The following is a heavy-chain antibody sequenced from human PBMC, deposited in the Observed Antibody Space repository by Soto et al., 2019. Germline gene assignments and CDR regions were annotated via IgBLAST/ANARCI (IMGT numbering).Heavy chain of an antibody. Sequence: ESGGGVVQPGRSLRLSCAASGFTFSSYGMHWVRQAPGKGLEWVAVIWYDGSNKYYADSVKGRFTISRDNSKNTLYLQMNSLRAEDTAVYYCARDFDGSGLYFDYWGQGTLVTVSS. D-gene: IGHD3-10*01. CDR3: ARDFDGSGLYFDY. J-gene: IGHJ4*02. CDR2: IWYDGSNK. CDR1: GFTFSSYG. V-gene: IGHV3-33*01.